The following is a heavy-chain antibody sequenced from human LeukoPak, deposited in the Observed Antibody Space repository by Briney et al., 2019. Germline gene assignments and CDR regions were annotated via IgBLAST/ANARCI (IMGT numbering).Heavy chain of an antibody. CDR1: GFTFSSYG. Sequence: GGSLKLSCAASGFTFSSYGMSWVRQAPGKGLEWVANIKQDGSENYYVDSVKGRFTISRDNAKNSLYLQMNSLRAEDTAVYYCARDEHIVVVPAAQVPYYYYGMDVWGQGTTVTVSS. CDR2: IKQDGSEN. J-gene: IGHJ6*02. V-gene: IGHV3-7*01. D-gene: IGHD2-2*01. CDR3: ARDEHIVVVPAAQVPYYYYGMDV.